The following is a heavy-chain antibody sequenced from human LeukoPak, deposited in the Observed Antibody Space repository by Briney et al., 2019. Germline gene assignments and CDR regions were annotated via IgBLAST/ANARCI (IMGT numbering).Heavy chain of an antibody. D-gene: IGHD3-10*01. CDR2: MYVSGTT. J-gene: IGHJ4*02. Sequence: GGSLRLSCATSVFPFSNYSMNWVRQAPGKRLEWLAFMYVSGTTFYAASVKGRFTISRDNSKNTVYLQMNNLRAEDTALYYCGRHAYGGSPPLSWGQGALVTVPS. V-gene: IGHV3-66*04. CDR3: GRHAYGGSPPLS. CDR1: VFPFSNYS.